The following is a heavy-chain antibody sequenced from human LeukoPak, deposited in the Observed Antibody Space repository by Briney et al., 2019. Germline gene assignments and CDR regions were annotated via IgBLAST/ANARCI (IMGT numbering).Heavy chain of an antibody. CDR3: VTTRAVFGGVTPNWLDP. J-gene: IGHJ5*02. V-gene: IGHV3-23*01. CDR2: FTGSSTPT. D-gene: IGHD3-3*01. Sequence: GGSLRLSCAASGFTFSSYAMSWVRQAPGKGLEWVSTFTGSSTPTYYADSVKGRFTISRDSSKNTLNLQMNSLRAEDTAVYYCVTTRAVFGGVTPNWLDPWGQGTLVTVSS. CDR1: GFTFSSYA.